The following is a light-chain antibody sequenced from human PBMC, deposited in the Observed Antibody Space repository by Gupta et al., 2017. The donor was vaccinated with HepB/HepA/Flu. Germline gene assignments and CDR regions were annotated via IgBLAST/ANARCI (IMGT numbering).Light chain of an antibody. V-gene: IGLV1-47*01. CDR1: SSNIGSSY. CDR2: RSN. CDR3: AAWDESLSGWV. J-gene: IGLJ3*02. Sequence: QSVLTQPPSASGTPGQRVTISCSGSSSNIGSSYVYWYQQPPGTAPRLLIYRSNERPSGVPDRFSGSKSGTSASLAISGLRSEDEADYYCAAWDESLSGWVFGGGTKLTVL.